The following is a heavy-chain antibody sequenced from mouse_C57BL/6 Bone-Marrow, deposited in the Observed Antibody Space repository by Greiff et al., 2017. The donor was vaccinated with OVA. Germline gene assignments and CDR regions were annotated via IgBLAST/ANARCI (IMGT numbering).Heavy chain of an antibody. D-gene: IGHD2-2*01. J-gene: IGHJ2*01. Sequence: QVQLQQPGAELVRPGASVKLSCKASGYTFTSYWMHWVKQRPGQGLEWIGVIDPSDSYTNYNQKFKGKATLTVDTSSSTDYMQLSSLTSEDSAVYYCARWRYYGYDGYWGQGTTLTVSS. CDR3: ARWRYYGYDGY. CDR1: GYTFTSYW. V-gene: IGHV1-59*01. CDR2: IDPSDSYT.